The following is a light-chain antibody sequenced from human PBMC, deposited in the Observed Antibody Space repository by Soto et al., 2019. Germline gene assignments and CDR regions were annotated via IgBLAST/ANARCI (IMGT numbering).Light chain of an antibody. CDR1: QSVSSNF. CDR2: GAS. V-gene: IGKV3-20*01. J-gene: IGKJ2*01. Sequence: PGARATLSCRASQSVSSNFLAWYQQKPGQAPRLLIYGASNRATGIPDRFSGSGSVTDFTLTISRLEPEDFAVYYCQQYGNSPRTFGQGTKLEIK. CDR3: QQYGNSPRT.